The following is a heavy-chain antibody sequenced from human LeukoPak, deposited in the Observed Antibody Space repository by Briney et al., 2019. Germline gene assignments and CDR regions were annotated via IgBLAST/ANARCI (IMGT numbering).Heavy chain of an antibody. CDR3: ARVPRIAARPFDY. D-gene: IGHD6-6*01. Sequence: ASVKVACKASGYTFTGYYMICVRQAPGQELEWMGWINPNSGGTNYAQKFQGRVTMTRDTSISTAYMELSRLRSDDTAVYYCARVPRIAARPFDYWGQGTLVTVSS. CDR2: INPNSGGT. V-gene: IGHV1-2*02. CDR1: GYTFTGYY. J-gene: IGHJ4*02.